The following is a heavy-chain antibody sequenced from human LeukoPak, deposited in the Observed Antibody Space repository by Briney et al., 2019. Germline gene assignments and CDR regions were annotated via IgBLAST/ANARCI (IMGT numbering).Heavy chain of an antibody. D-gene: IGHD1-26*01. CDR1: GFTFSGYG. V-gene: IGHV3-30*02. CDR2: IRYDGSNK. CDR3: AKDPQKWESYFDY. Sequence: GGSLRLSCAASGFTFSGYGMHWVRQAPGKGLEWVAFIRYDGSNKYYADSVKGRFTISRDNSKNTLYLQINSLSAEDTAVYYCAKDPQKWESYFDYWGQGTLVTVSS. J-gene: IGHJ4*02.